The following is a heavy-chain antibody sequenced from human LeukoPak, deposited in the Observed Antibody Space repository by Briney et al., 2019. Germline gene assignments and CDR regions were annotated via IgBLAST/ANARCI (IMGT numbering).Heavy chain of an antibody. Sequence: GGSLRLSCAASGFTFSSYGMHWVRQAPGKGLEWVAVIWYDGSNKYYADSVKGRFTISRDNSKNTLYLQMNSLRAEDTAVYYCAKDGLDRRSYYYYMDVWGKGTTVTVSS. D-gene: IGHD3-9*01. V-gene: IGHV3-33*06. J-gene: IGHJ6*03. CDR2: IWYDGSNK. CDR1: GFTFSSYG. CDR3: AKDGLDRRSYYYYMDV.